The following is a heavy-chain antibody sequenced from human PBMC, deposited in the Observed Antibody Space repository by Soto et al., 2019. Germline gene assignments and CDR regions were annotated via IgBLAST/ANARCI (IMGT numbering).Heavy chain of an antibody. CDR2: ITSSSSTI. D-gene: IGHD3-10*01. CDR3: AREVFFYYGSVPALD. V-gene: IGHV3-48*02. J-gene: IGHJ4*02. Sequence: EVQLVESGGGLVQPGGSLRLSCAASGFTFSSCSMNWVRQAPGKGLEWISYITSSSSTIYYADSVKGRFTISRDNAKNSLYLQMNRLRDEDTAVYYCAREVFFYYGSVPALDWGQGTLVTVSS. CDR1: GFTFSSCS.